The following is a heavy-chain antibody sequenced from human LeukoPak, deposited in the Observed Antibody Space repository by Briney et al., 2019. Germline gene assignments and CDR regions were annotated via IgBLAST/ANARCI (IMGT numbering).Heavy chain of an antibody. J-gene: IGHJ3*02. CDR1: GGSISSGSYY. CDR3: ARDPGEGSSSDAFDI. D-gene: IGHD6-19*01. V-gene: IGHV4-61*02. CDR2: IYTSGST. Sequence: SETLSLTCTVSGGSISSGSYYWSWIRQPAGKGLEWIGRIYTSGSTNYNPSLKSRVTISVDTSKNQFSLKLSSVTAADTAVYYCARDPGEGSSSDAFDIWGQGTMVTVSS.